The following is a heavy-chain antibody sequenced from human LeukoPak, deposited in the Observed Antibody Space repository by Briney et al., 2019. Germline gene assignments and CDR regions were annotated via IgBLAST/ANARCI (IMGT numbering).Heavy chain of an antibody. CDR2: IKEDGSDK. Sequence: GGSLRLSCAASGFTLRSFWMSWVCQAPGKGLEWVANIKEDGSDKNYVDSVKGRFTISRDNTKSSVFLQMNSLRDEDTAVYFCARDRGYDTFDYWGQGTLVTVSS. D-gene: IGHD5-12*01. J-gene: IGHJ4*02. CDR3: ARDRGYDTFDY. V-gene: IGHV3-7*01. CDR1: GFTLRSFW.